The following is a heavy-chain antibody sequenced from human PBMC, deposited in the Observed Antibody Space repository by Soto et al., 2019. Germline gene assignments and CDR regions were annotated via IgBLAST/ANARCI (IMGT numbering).Heavy chain of an antibody. V-gene: IGHV4-4*07. CDR1: GVSISNYY. CDR3: RRDFDY. D-gene: IGHD6-6*01. CDR2: LSTSGNT. J-gene: IGHJ4*02. Sequence: PSDTLSLTCTVSGVSISNYYWSWIRQPAGKGLEWIGRLSTSGNTNYNPSLKSRVTMSLDTSKNQYSLMLNCVTAADTAVYYCRRDFDYWGQGTLVTVSS.